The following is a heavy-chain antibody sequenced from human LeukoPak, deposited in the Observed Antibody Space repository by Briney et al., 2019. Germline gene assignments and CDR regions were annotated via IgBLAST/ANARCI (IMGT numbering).Heavy chain of an antibody. V-gene: IGHV3-74*03. J-gene: IGHJ4*02. CDR3: ARVHGYVSGAFDY. Sequence: GGSLRLSCAASGFTFNNYWMHWVRQAPGKGLVWVSHINSDGSSTTYADSVKGRFTISRDSAKNTLYLQMNSLRAEDTAVYYCARVHGYVSGAFDYWGQGTLVTVSS. D-gene: IGHD5-12*01. CDR2: INSDGSST. CDR1: GFTFNNYW.